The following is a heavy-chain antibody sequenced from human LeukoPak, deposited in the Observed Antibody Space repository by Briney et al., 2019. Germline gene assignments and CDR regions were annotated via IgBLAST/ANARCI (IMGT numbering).Heavy chain of an antibody. J-gene: IGHJ6*02. CDR1: GGSFSGHY. Sequence: PSETLSLTCGVHGGSFSGHYCSWIRQPSGKGLEWIGYIYYSGSTNYNPSFKSRVTISVDTSKNQFSLKLSSVTAADTAVYYCARHLVGATADYYYGMDVWGQGTTVTVSS. CDR3: ARHLVGATADYYYGMDV. D-gene: IGHD1-26*01. CDR2: IYYSGST. V-gene: IGHV4-59*08.